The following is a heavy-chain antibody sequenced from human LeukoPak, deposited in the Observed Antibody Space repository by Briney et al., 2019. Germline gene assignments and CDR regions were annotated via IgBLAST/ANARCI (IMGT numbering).Heavy chain of an antibody. Sequence: ASVKVSCKASGYTFTRHYMHWVRQAPGQGLEWMGIINPSGGSTIYAQKFQGRVTMTRDTSTSTVYMELSSLRSEDTAVYYCARVLGGLAFGTFDYWGQGTLVTVSS. CDR3: ARVLGGLAFGTFDY. J-gene: IGHJ4*02. D-gene: IGHD3-16*01. V-gene: IGHV1-46*01. CDR2: INPSGGST. CDR1: GYTFTRHY.